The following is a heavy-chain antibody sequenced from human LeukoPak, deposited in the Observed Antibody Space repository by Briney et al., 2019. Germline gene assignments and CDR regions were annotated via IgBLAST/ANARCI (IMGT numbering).Heavy chain of an antibody. CDR2: ISGSLGVT. V-gene: IGHV3-23*01. D-gene: IGHD2-15*01. Sequence: GGSLRLSCAASGFIFSSYAMSWVRQAPGKGLEWVSIISGSLGVTNYGDSVKGRFTISRDNSKNTLYLQMNSLRAEDTAVYYCTRANVLRHAFDIWGQGTMVTVSS. CDR1: GFIFSSYA. J-gene: IGHJ3*02. CDR3: TRANVLRHAFDI.